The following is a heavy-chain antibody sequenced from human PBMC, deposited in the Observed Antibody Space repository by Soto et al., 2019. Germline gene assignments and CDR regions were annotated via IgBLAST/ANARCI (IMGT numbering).Heavy chain of an antibody. J-gene: IGHJ4*02. CDR3: ALVASCGGDCYSGTFDY. Sequence: QVKLQESGPGLVKPSQTLSLTCTVSGASISSIGYYWSWMRQHPGKGLEWIGYMYYSGSTYYNPSLKSRISLSVDTSKNQFSLKLTSVTAADTAVYYCALVASCGGDCYSGTFDYWGQGTLVTVSS. D-gene: IGHD2-21*02. CDR2: MYYSGST. V-gene: IGHV4-31*03. CDR1: GASISSIGYY.